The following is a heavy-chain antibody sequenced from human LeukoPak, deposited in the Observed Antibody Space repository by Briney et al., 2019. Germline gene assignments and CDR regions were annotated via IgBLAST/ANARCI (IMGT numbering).Heavy chain of an antibody. J-gene: IGHJ3*02. V-gene: IGHV4-59*11. CDR2: VYYSGRT. Sequence: PSETLSLTCTVSGVSISGPYWSWIRQPPGNGLEWIGFVYYSGRTRYNPSLHSRVTISADTSKNHLSLKLTSVTAADTAVYYCARLLDNDSSGDPDTFDMWGQGIKVTVSS. D-gene: IGHD3-22*01. CDR1: GVSISGPY. CDR3: ARLLDNDSSGDPDTFDM.